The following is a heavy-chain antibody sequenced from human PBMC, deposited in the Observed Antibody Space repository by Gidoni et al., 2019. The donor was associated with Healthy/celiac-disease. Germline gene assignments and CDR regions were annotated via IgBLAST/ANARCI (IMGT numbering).Heavy chain of an antibody. CDR3: ARGVSGSSLNWFDP. D-gene: IGHD6-13*01. Sequence: EVQLVESGGGLVQPGGSLRLSCAASGFTFSTYWMHWVRQAPGKGLVWVSRINSYGSSTSYADSGKGRFTISRDNAKNTLYLQMNSLRAEDTAVYYCARGVSGSSLNWFDPWGQGTLVTVSS. CDR2: INSYGSST. CDR1: GFTFSTYW. V-gene: IGHV3-74*01. J-gene: IGHJ5*02.